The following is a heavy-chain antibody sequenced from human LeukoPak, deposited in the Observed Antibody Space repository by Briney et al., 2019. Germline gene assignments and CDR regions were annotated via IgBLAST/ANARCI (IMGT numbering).Heavy chain of an antibody. CDR1: GYTFTDYY. CDR3: EIYCSNSSGIDRDY. V-gene: IGHV1-2*02. CDR2: INPNTGDT. D-gene: IGHD2-2*01. J-gene: IGHJ4*02. Sequence: ASVMVSCKASGYTFTDYYVHWVRQAPGQGPEWVGWINPNTGDTKYAQKFQGRVTMTRDTSISTAYMGLARLRSDDTAVYYCEIYCSNSSGIDRDYWGQGTLVTVSS.